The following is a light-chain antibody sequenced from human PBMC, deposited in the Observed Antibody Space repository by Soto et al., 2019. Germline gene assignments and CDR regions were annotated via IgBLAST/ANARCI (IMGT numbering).Light chain of an antibody. J-gene: IGKJ1*01. Sequence: DIQMTESPSSLSASVGDRVTITCRASQGISNYLAWYQQKPGKLPNLLIYAASTFQSGVPSRFSGSGSGTEFTLTINSLQPEDVATYFCQQSYSTPWTFGQGTKV. CDR2: AAS. CDR1: QGISNY. CDR3: QQSYSTPWT. V-gene: IGKV1-27*01.